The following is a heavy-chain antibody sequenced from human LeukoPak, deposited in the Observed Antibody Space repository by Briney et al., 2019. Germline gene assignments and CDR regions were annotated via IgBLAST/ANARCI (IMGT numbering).Heavy chain of an antibody. V-gene: IGHV1-18*04. CDR2: ISAYNGNT. D-gene: IGHD3-16*01. CDR1: GYTFTSYG. CDR3: ARDAIKFITFGGVTLDY. J-gene: IGHJ4*02. Sequence: GASVKVSCKASGYTFTSYGISWVRQAPGQGLEWMGWISAYNGNTNYAQKLQGRVTMTTDTSTSTAYMELRSLRSDDTAVYYCARDAIKFITFGGVTLDYWGQGTLVTVSS.